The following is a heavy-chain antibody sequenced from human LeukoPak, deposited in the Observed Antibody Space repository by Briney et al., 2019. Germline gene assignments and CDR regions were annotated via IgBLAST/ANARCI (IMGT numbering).Heavy chain of an antibody. D-gene: IGHD3-3*01. V-gene: IGHV3-48*03. CDR3: ARDYDFWSGYYLPDY. CDR1: GFTFSSYE. Sequence: GGSLRLSCAASGFTFSSYEMNWVRQAPGKGLEWVSYISSSGSTIYYADSVKGRFTISRGNAKNSLYLQMNSLRAEDTAVYYCARDYDFWSGYYLPDYWGQGTLVTVSS. CDR2: ISSSGSTI. J-gene: IGHJ4*02.